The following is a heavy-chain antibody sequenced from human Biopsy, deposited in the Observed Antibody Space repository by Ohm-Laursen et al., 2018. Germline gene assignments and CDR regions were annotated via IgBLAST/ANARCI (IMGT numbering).Heavy chain of an antibody. CDR2: FNSDVTDT. D-gene: IGHD5-18*01. Sequence: SLRLSCTASGFTFSSSWMHWVRHAPGKGLEWVSRFNSDVTDTTYADSVKGRFTISRDNAKNTLYLQMNSLRVEDTAVYYCAKAGRGYIDYWGQGTLVIVSS. V-gene: IGHV3-74*01. J-gene: IGHJ4*02. CDR1: GFTFSSSW. CDR3: AKAGRGYIDY.